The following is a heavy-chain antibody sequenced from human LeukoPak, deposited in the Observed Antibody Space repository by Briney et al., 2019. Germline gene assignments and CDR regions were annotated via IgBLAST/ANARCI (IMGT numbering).Heavy chain of an antibody. CDR3: ARAIGIWSGYSY. D-gene: IGHD3-3*01. Sequence: GGSQRLSCAASGFTFSSYLMSWVRQAPGKGLEWVADIKQDGSEKNYVDSVRGRFTISRDNAKNSLYLQMNSLRAEDTAVYYCARAIGIWSGYSYWGQGTLVTVSS. V-gene: IGHV3-7*01. J-gene: IGHJ4*02. CDR2: IKQDGSEK. CDR1: GFTFSSYL.